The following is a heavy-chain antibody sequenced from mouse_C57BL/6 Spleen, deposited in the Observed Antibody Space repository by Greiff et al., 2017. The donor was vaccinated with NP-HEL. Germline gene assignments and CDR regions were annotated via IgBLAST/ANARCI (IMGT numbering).Heavy chain of an antibody. CDR1: GYAFSSSW. D-gene: IGHD2-3*01. J-gene: IGHJ4*01. Sequence: QVQLKQSGPELVKPGASVKISCKASGYAFSSSWMNWVKQRPGKGLEWIGRIYPGDGDTNYNGKFKGKATLTADKSSSTAYMQLSSLTSEDSAVYFCARDDGYYHYAMDYWGQGTSVTVSS. CDR3: ARDDGYYHYAMDY. CDR2: IYPGDGDT. V-gene: IGHV1-82*01.